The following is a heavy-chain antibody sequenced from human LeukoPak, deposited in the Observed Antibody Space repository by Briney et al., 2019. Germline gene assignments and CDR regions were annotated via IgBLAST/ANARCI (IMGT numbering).Heavy chain of an antibody. CDR1: GGSFSGYY. CDR2: INHSGST. J-gene: IGHJ5*02. Sequence: PSETLSLTCAVYGGSFSGYYWSWIRQPPGKGLEWIGEINHSGSTNYNPSLKSRVTISVDTSKNQFSLKLSSVTAAGTAVYYCARRSSSWKNWFDPWGQGTLVTVSS. CDR3: ARRSSSWKNWFDP. V-gene: IGHV4-34*01. D-gene: IGHD6-13*01.